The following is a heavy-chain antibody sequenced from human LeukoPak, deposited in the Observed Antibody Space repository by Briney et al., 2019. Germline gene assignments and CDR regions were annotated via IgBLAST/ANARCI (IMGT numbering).Heavy chain of an antibody. CDR2: ISGSGGST. CDR1: GFTFSNYA. CDR3: ARRLSYSTSWYFLDY. V-gene: IGHV3-23*01. Sequence: GGSLRLSCAASGFTFSNYAMSWVRQAPGKGLEWVSAISGSGGSTYYADSVKGRFTISRDNSKNTLYLQMNSLRAEDTAVYYCARRLSYSTSWYFLDYWGQGTLVTVSS. D-gene: IGHD6-13*01. J-gene: IGHJ4*02.